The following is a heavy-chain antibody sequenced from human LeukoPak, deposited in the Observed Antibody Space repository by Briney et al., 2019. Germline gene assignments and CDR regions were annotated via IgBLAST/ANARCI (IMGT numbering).Heavy chain of an antibody. D-gene: IGHD1-26*01. CDR3: TRESGAFSPFGF. CDR1: GGSITTTNW. V-gene: IGHV4-4*02. Sequence: SSGTLSLTCAVSGGSITTTNWWSWVRQPPGKGLEWIGEVHLSGATNYNPSLESRVSMSIDKSKSHLSLEVTSVTAADTAIYYCTRESGAFSPFGFWGQGTLLTVSS. CDR2: VHLSGAT. J-gene: IGHJ4*02.